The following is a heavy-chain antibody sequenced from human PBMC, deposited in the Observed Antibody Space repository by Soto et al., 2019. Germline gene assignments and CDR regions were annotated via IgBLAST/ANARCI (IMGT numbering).Heavy chain of an antibody. CDR2: FIPMVRMS. V-gene: IGHV1-69*02. J-gene: IGHJ4*02. CDR1: GDTFSFYT. Sequence: QVQLVQSGAEVKKPGSTVKVSCTTSGDTFSFYTINWVRQAPGQGLEWMGRFIPMVRMSDYAQKFQGRATXSXDXXTNTAYMVLSGLRSDDTAMYFCATNYGSGSSHFDHWGQGTLVTVSS. CDR3: ATNYGSGSSHFDH. D-gene: IGHD3-10*01.